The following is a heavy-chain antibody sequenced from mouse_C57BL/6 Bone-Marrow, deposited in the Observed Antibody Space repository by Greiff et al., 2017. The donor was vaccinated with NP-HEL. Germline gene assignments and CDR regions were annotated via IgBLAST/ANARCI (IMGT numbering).Heavy chain of an antibody. CDR2: IHPNSGST. CDR1: GYTFTSYW. CDR3: ARRGYGSYWYFDV. D-gene: IGHD1-1*01. J-gene: IGHJ1*03. Sequence: QVQLKQPGAELVKPGASVKLSCKASGYTFTSYWMHWVKQRPGQGLEWIGMIHPNSGSTNYNEKFKSKATLTVDKSSSTAYMQLSSLTSEDSAVYYCARRGYGSYWYFDVWGTGTTVTVSS. V-gene: IGHV1-64*01.